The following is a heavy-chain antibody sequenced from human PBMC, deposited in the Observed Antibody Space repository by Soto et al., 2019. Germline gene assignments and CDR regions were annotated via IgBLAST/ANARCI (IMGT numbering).Heavy chain of an antibody. Sequence: GGSLRLSCAASGFTFSSDAMSWVRQAPGKGLEWVSAISGSGGSTYYADSVKGRFTISRDNSKNTLYLHMNSLRAEDTAVYYCATCIAAAGMEDYFDSWGQGTLVTVSS. V-gene: IGHV3-23*01. CDR1: GFTFSSDA. D-gene: IGHD6-13*01. J-gene: IGHJ4*02. CDR2: ISGSGGST. CDR3: ATCIAAAGMEDYFDS.